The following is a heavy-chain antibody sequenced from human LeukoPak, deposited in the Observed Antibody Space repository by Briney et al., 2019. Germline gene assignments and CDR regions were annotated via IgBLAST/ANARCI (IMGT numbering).Heavy chain of an antibody. CDR1: GYTFTGYY. J-gene: IGHJ5*02. V-gene: IGHV1-18*04. D-gene: IGHD2/OR15-2a*01. CDR2: ISVYDGNT. CDR3: ARVGLGYCDITDCPLGGWFDP. Sequence: GASVKVSCKASGYTFTGYYMHWVRQAPGQGLEWMGWISVYDGNTNYAQKVQGRVTMTTDTSTSTAYMDLRNLRSDDTAVYYCARVGLGYCDITDCPLGGWFDPWGQGTLVTVSS.